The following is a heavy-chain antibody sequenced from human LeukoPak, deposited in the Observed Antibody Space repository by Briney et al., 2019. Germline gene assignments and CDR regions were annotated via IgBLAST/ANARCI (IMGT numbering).Heavy chain of an antibody. D-gene: IGHD2-2*01. CDR2: ISGSGGST. CDR1: GFTFSSYG. V-gene: IGHV3-23*01. CDR3: AKAHCSPTSCSRIDY. Sequence: GRSLRLSCVGSGFTFSSYGMHWVRQAPGKGLGWVSAISGSGGSTFYADSVKGRFTISRDNSKNTVYLQMSGLRAEDTALYYCAKAHCSPTSCSRIDYWGQGTLVTVSS. J-gene: IGHJ4*02.